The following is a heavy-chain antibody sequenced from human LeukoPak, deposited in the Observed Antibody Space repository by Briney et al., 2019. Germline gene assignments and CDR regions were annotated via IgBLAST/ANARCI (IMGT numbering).Heavy chain of an antibody. CDR3: VKDNPLDY. J-gene: IGHJ4*02. Sequence: GGSLRLSRGAPRFTFSNYGMLWVRQAPGKGLEWVSFIRYDGNNKLYADSVKGRFTISRDNSKNTLYLHINSLRAEDTALYYCVKDNPLDYWGQGTLVIVSS. CDR2: IRYDGNNK. V-gene: IGHV3-30*02. CDR1: RFTFSNYG. D-gene: IGHD1-14*01.